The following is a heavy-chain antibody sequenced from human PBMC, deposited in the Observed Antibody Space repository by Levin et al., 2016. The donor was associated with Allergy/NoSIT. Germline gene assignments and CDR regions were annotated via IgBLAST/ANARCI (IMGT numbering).Heavy chain of an antibody. Sequence: WVRQAPGQGLEWMGGIIPIFGIANYAQKFQGRVTITADKSTSTAYMELSSLRSEDTAVYYCARAARPIVVVPAAKEWRNWFDPWGQGTLVTVSS. V-gene: IGHV1-69*17. CDR3: ARAARPIVVVPAAKEWRNWFDP. J-gene: IGHJ5*02. D-gene: IGHD2-2*01. CDR2: IIPIFGIA.